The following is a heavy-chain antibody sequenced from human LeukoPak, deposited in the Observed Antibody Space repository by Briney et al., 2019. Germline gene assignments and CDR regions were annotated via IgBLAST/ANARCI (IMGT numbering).Heavy chain of an antibody. CDR2: INPSGGST. CDR3: ARDSSGCWFDP. CDR1: GYTFTSYY. V-gene: IGHV1-46*01. J-gene: IGHJ5*02. D-gene: IGHD6-19*01. Sequence: ASVKVSCKASGYTFTSYYMHWVRQAPGQGLEWMGIINPSGGSTSYARKFQGRVTMTRDTSTSTVYMELSSLRSEDTAVYYCARDSSGCWFDPWGQGTLVTVSS.